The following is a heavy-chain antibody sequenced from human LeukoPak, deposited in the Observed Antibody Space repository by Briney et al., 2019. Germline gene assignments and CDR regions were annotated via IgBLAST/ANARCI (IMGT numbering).Heavy chain of an antibody. V-gene: IGHV4-30-4*01. CDR2: IYYSGST. CDR3: VREEVTDDAFDI. CDR1: GGSISSGDYY. Sequence: SETLSLTCTVSGGSISSGDYYWTWIRQPPGKGLEWIGYIYYSGSTYYNPSLKSRVTISVDTSKNQFSLKLSSVTAADTAVYYCVREEVTDDAFDIWGQGTMVTVSS. D-gene: IGHD5-18*01. J-gene: IGHJ3*02.